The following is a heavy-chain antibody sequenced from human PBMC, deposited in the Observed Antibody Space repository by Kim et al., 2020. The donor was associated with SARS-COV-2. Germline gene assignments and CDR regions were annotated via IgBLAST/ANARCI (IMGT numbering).Heavy chain of an antibody. CDR3: ARLVSENSAVEY. Sequence: SETLSLTCTVSGDSISRSSNYWGWIRHPPGKGLEWIGSINYSGNTYYNPSLKSRVTISVDTSKNQFSLMMRSVTAAHTAVYYWARLVSENSAVEYWGQGTPFTVSS. J-gene: IGHJ4*02. CDR1: GDSISRSSNY. CDR2: INYSGNT. V-gene: IGHV4-39*01.